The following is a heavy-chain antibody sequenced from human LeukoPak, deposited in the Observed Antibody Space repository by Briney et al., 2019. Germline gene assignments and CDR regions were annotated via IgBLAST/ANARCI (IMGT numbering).Heavy chain of an antibody. Sequence: GGSLRLSCAASGFTFSSYGMHWVRQAPGKGLEWVAFIQNDEIDKFYADSVKGRFTVSRDNSKNTLYLQMNSLRAEDTAVYYCAKERKLLPFDCWGQGTLVTVSS. V-gene: IGHV3-30*02. CDR3: AKERKLLPFDC. CDR1: GFTFSSYG. D-gene: IGHD4-23*01. CDR2: IQNDEIDK. J-gene: IGHJ4*02.